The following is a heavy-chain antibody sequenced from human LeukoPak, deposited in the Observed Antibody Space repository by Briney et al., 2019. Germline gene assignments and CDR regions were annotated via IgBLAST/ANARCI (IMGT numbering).Heavy chain of an antibody. V-gene: IGHV3-33*01. Sequence: PGGSLRLSCAASGFTFSSYGMHWVRQAPGKGLEWVAVIWYDGSNKYYADSVKGRFTISRDNSKNTLYLQMNSLGAEDTAVYYCARDRVGATPPDAFDIWGQGTMVTVSS. CDR1: GFTFSSYG. J-gene: IGHJ3*02. D-gene: IGHD1-26*01. CDR2: IWYDGSNK. CDR3: ARDRVGATPPDAFDI.